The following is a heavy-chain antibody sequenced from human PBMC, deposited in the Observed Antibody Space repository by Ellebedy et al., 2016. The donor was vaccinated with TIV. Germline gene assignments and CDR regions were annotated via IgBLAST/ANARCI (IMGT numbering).Heavy chain of an antibody. Sequence: AASVKVSCKASGYTFSNYFVHWVRQAPGQGLDWMGIINPSGGRTTYAQKLQGRLTMTRDTSTSTVYMELSSLRSEDTAVYYCARARSSGWLHTPDYWGQGLLVTVSS. CDR2: INPSGGRT. CDR1: GYTFSNYF. CDR3: ARARSSGWLHTPDY. V-gene: IGHV1-46*04. D-gene: IGHD6-19*01. J-gene: IGHJ4*02.